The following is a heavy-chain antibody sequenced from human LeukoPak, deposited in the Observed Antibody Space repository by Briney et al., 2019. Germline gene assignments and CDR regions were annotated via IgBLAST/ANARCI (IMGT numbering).Heavy chain of an antibody. Sequence: GASVKVSCKASGYTFTGYYMHLVRQAPGQGLEWMGWINPNSGGTNYAQKFQGRVTMTRDTSISTAYMELSRLRSDDTAVYYCARDSLYYYDSSGYYSPHFDYWGQGTLVTVSS. J-gene: IGHJ4*02. D-gene: IGHD3-22*01. CDR1: GYTFTGYY. V-gene: IGHV1-2*02. CDR2: INPNSGGT. CDR3: ARDSLYYYDSSGYYSPHFDY.